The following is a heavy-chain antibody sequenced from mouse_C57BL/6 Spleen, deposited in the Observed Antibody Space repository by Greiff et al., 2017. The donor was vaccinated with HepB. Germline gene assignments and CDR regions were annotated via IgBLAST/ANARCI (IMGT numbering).Heavy chain of an antibody. CDR3: ARGGTSDYFDY. CDR2: IHPNSGST. Sequence: VKLQQPGAELVKPGASVKLSCKASGYTFTSYWMHWVKQRPGQGLEWIGMIHPNSGSTNYNEKFKSKATLTVDKSSSTAYMQLSSLTSEDSAVYYCARGGTSDYFDYWGQGTTLTVSS. CDR1: GYTFTSYW. V-gene: IGHV1-64*01. D-gene: IGHD3-3*01. J-gene: IGHJ2*01.